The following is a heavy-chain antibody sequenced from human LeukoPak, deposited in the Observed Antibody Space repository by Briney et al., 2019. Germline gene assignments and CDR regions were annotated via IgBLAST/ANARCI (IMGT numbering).Heavy chain of an antibody. Sequence: GGSLRLSCAASGFNFNNYVLSWVRQAPGKGLEWVSVLFVGGASTLYADSVKGRFTISGDTSKNTLYLQMNGLRAEDTAVYFCAKECDYSPGHKFDLWGQGTLVTVSS. CDR1: GFNFNNYV. CDR3: AKECDYSPGHKFDL. CDR2: LFVGGAST. J-gene: IGHJ4*02. V-gene: IGHV3-23*01. D-gene: IGHD4-11*01.